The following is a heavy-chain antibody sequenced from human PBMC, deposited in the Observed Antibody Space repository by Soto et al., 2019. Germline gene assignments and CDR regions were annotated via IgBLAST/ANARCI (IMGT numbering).Heavy chain of an antibody. CDR3: ARGSPVVVVAARFPVSHAFHI. Sequence: SVKVSCKASGGTFSSYAISWVRQAPGQGLEWMGGIIPIFGTANYAQKFQGRVTITADKSTSTAYMELSSLRSEDTAVYYCARGSPVVVVAARFPVSHAFHICGQGTMVTVSS. J-gene: IGHJ3*02. V-gene: IGHV1-69*06. D-gene: IGHD2-15*01. CDR1: GGTFSSYA. CDR2: IIPIFGTA.